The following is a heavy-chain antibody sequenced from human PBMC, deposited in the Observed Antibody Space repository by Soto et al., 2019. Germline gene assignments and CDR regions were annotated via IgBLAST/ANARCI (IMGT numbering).Heavy chain of an antibody. Sequence: EVQLVESGGGLVKSGGSLPLSCAASGFTFSISTMIWVRQAPGKRLEWVSSISSGSTYFYYADSVKGRFSISRDNAKRSLFLQMNSLRVEDTAVYYCARGDGTGLHSSGWSPRFWGQGTLVTVSS. V-gene: IGHV3-21*01. CDR2: ISSGSTYF. D-gene: IGHD6-13*01. CDR1: GFTFSIST. J-gene: IGHJ4*02. CDR3: ARGDGTGLHSSGWSPRF.